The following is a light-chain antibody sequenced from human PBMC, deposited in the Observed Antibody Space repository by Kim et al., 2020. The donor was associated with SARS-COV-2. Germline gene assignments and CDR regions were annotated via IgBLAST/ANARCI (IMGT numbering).Light chain of an antibody. CDR2: QHD. CDR1: KLGDKY. Sequence: SYELTQPPSVSVSPGQTARITCSGDKLGDKYAFWYQQKPGQSPVLVMFQHDKRPSGISQRFSGSNSGNTAILTISGTRTIDEADYYCQAWDSSAAVFGRG. J-gene: IGLJ2*01. CDR3: QAWDSSAAV. V-gene: IGLV3-1*01.